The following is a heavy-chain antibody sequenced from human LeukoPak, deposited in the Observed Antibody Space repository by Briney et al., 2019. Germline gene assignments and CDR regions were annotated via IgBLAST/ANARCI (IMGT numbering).Heavy chain of an antibody. D-gene: IGHD3-22*01. CDR1: GGSISCGGYY. V-gene: IGHV4-31*03. J-gene: IGHJ4*02. Sequence: SETLSLTCTVSGGSISCGGYYWSWIRQHPGKGLEWIGYIYYSGSTYYNPSLKSRVTISVDTSKNQFSLKLSSVTAADTAIYYCARENPSGYYNRPIDYWGQGTLVTVSS. CDR3: ARENPSGYYNRPIDY. CDR2: IYYSGST.